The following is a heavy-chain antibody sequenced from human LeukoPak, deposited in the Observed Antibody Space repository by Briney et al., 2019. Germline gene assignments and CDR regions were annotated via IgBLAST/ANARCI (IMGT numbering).Heavy chain of an antibody. V-gene: IGHV6-1*01. CDR1: GDSVSSNSAA. Sequence: SQTLSLTCAISGDSVSSNSAAWNWIGQSPSRGLEWLGRTYYRSKWYNDYAVSVKSRITINPDTSKNQFSLQLNSVTPEDTAVYYCAWSPLDCSGGSCYPGDWFDPWGQGTLVTVSS. D-gene: IGHD2-15*01. J-gene: IGHJ5*02. CDR3: AWSPLDCSGGSCYPGDWFDP. CDR2: TYYRSKWYN.